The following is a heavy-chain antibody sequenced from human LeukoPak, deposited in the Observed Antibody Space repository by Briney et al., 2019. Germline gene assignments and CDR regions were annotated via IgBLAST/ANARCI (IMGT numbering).Heavy chain of an antibody. Sequence: SETLSLTCAVSGGSISSGGYSWSWLRQPQGKGLEGIGYIYHSGSTYYNPSRKSRITIAVYRTKNQFSLKLSSVTAADTAVYYCARVSSSGWYGWGPHASLYYFDYWGQGTLVTVSS. J-gene: IGHJ4*02. D-gene: IGHD6-19*01. CDR2: IYHSGST. CDR3: ARVSSSGWYGWGPHASLYYFDY. CDR1: GGSISSGGYS. V-gene: IGHV4-30-2*01.